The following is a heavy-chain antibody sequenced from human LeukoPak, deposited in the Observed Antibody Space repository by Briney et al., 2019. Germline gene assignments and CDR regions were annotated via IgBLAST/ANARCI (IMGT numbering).Heavy chain of an antibody. CDR3: ARGGDYFDY. V-gene: IGHV4-59*08. J-gene: IGHJ4*02. Sequence: SETLSLTCTVSGGSISNYYWSWIRQPPGKGLEWIGYIYQSGSTDYNPSLKSRVTISVDTSKNQFSLKLSSVTAADTAVYYCARGGDYFDYWGQGTLVTVSS. CDR1: GGSISNYY. CDR2: IYQSGST. D-gene: IGHD3-16*01.